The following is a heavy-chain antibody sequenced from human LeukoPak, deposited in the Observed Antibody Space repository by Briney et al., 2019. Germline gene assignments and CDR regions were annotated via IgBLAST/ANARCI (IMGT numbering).Heavy chain of an antibody. Sequence: SGGSLRLSCAASGFTFSSYGMSWVRQAPGKGLEWVSAISGSGGSTYYADSVKGRFTISRDNSKNTLCLQMNSLRAEDTAVYYCAKLVVPAAHFDYWGQGTLVTVSS. V-gene: IGHV3-23*01. CDR2: ISGSGGST. CDR3: AKLVVPAAHFDY. J-gene: IGHJ4*02. D-gene: IGHD2-2*01. CDR1: GFTFSSYG.